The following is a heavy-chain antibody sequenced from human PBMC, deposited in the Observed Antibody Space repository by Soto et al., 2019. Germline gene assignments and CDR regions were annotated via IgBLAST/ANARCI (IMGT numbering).Heavy chain of an antibody. CDR2: ISSSSSYI. J-gene: IGHJ3*02. CDR3: AREADYYDSSGYYRGAFDI. D-gene: IGHD3-22*01. V-gene: IGHV3-21*01. Sequence: PGGSLRLSCAASGFTFSSYSMNWVRQAPGKGLEWVSSISSSSSYIYYADSVKGRFTISRDNAKNSLYLQMNSLRAEDTAVYYCAREADYYDSSGYYRGAFDIWGRGTMVTVSS. CDR1: GFTFSSYS.